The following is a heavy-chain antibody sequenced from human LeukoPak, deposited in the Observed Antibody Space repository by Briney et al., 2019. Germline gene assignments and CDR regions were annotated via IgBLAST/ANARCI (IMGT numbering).Heavy chain of an antibody. J-gene: IGHJ4*02. D-gene: IGHD1-7*01. CDR1: GFTFGTYN. CDR2: ISSSSSNI. V-gene: IGHV3-21*01. Sequence: GGSLRLSCAASGFTFGTYNMNWVRQAPGKGLEWVSSISSSSSNIYYADSVKGRFTISRDNAKNSLYLQMDSLRAEDTAVYYCARDRLELTEFDYWGQGTLVTVSS. CDR3: ARDRLELTEFDY.